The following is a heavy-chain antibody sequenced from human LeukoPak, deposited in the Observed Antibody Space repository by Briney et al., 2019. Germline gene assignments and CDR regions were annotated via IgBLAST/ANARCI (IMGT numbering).Heavy chain of an antibody. V-gene: IGHV3-11*01. CDR1: GFTFSDYY. D-gene: IGHD5-12*01. CDR2: ISSSGSTI. CDR3: AKSFLDIVATISDY. Sequence: GGSLRLSCAASGFTFSDYYMSWIRQAPGKGLEWVSYISSSGSTIYYADSVKGRFTISRDNAKNTLYLQMNSLRAEDTAVYYCAKSFLDIVATISDYWGQGTLVTVSS. J-gene: IGHJ4*02.